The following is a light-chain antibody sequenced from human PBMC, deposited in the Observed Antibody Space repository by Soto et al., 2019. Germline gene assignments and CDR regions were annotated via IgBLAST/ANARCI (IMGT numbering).Light chain of an antibody. CDR1: QSVSSN. V-gene: IGKV3-15*01. J-gene: IGKJ1*01. CDR3: QQYGSSPWT. CDR2: GAS. Sequence: EIVMTQSPATLSVSPGARAPLSCRASQSVSSNLAWYQQKPGQAPRLLIYGASTRATGIPARFSGSGSRTDFTLIITRLEPEDFAFYYCQQYGSSPWTFGQGTKVDIK.